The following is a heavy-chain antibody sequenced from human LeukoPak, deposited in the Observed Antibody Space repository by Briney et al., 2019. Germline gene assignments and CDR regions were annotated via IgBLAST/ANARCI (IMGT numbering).Heavy chain of an antibody. CDR1: GFTFSSYA. Sequence: PGGSLRLSCAASGFTFSSYAMSWVRQAPGKGLEWVSGISDSGDITYYADSVKGRFTISRDNSKNTLYVQMNSLRVEDTAVYYCAKDRRGGSYYAATLDIWGQGTMVIVSS. CDR2: ISDSGDIT. CDR3: AKDRRGGSYYAATLDI. D-gene: IGHD1-26*01. J-gene: IGHJ3*02. V-gene: IGHV3-23*01.